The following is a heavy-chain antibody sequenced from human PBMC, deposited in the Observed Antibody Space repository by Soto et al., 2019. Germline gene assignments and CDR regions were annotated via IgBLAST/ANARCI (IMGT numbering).Heavy chain of an antibody. J-gene: IGHJ6*02. CDR2: INHSGST. Sequence: SETLSLTCAVYGGSFSGYYWTWIRQPPGTGLEWIGEINHSGSTNYNPSLKSRVTISVDTSKNQFSLKLTSVTAADTAVYYCARAVAAVDYYYYGMDVWGQGTTVTVSS. D-gene: IGHD2-15*01. V-gene: IGHV4-34*01. CDR1: GGSFSGYY. CDR3: ARAVAAVDYYYYGMDV.